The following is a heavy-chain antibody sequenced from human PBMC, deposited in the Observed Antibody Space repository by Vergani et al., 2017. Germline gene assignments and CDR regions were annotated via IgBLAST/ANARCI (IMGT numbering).Heavy chain of an antibody. CDR1: GFIVSSNY. Sequence: EVQLVESGGGLVQPGGSLRLSCAASGFIVSSNYMSWVRQAPGKGLEWVSAISARYPSTYYADSVKGRFTISRDNSKNMLYLQMNSLRAEDTAVYYCARLSYDTTPYLQGGYDCWGQGTLVSVSS. CDR3: ARLSYDTTPYLQGGYDC. D-gene: IGHD3-22*01. V-gene: IGHV3-23*04. J-gene: IGHJ4*02. CDR2: SARYPST.